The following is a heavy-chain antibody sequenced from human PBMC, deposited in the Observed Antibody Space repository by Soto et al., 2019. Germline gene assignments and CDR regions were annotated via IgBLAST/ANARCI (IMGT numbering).Heavy chain of an antibody. Sequence: SETLSLTCTVSGGSVSSGSYYWSWIRQPPGKGLEWIGYIYYSGSTNYNPSLKSRVTISVDTSKNQFSLKLSSVTAADTAVYYCAREKRNTNYYYYYGMDVWGQGTTVTVSS. J-gene: IGHJ6*02. CDR3: AREKRNTNYYYYYGMDV. CDR2: IYYSGST. V-gene: IGHV4-61*01. D-gene: IGHD1-1*01. CDR1: GGSVSSGSYY.